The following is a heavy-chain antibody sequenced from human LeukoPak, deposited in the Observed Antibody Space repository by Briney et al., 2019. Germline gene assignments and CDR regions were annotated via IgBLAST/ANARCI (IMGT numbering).Heavy chain of an antibody. J-gene: IGHJ4*02. Sequence: SETLSLTCPVSGGSISNYYYWTWIRHPPRKGLEWIGYVYYTGSTNFNPSLKSRVTMSLDTSRNQFSLKLTSLTAADTAVYYCARGAMATTPFFDYWGQGTLVTVSS. D-gene: IGHD5-24*01. CDR3: ARGAMATTPFFDY. V-gene: IGHV4-59*01. CDR1: GGSISNYY. CDR2: VYYTGST.